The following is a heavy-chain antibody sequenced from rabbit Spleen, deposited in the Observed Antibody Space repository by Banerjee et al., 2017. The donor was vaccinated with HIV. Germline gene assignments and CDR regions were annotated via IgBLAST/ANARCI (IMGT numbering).Heavy chain of an antibody. V-gene: IGHV1S40*01. D-gene: IGHD1-1*01. J-gene: IGHJ6*01. CDR1: GFSLTSNDY. CDR2: IYACSSGFT. CDR3: ARDTSTSFSSYGMDL. Sequence: QSLEESGGDLVKPGASLTLTCTASGFSLTSNDYMCWVRQAPGKGLEWIACIYACSSGFTYHASWAKGRFTISKSSSTTVTLQMTSLTAADTATYFCARDTSTSFSSYGMDLWGPGTLVTVS.